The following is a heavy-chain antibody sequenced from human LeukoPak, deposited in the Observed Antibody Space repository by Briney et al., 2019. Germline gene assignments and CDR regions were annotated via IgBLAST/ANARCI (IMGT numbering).Heavy chain of an antibody. D-gene: IGHD2-2*02. CDR2: IIPIFGTA. CDR3: ARGPPYRYCSSTSCYKERVDSNYYYYYMDV. V-gene: IGHV1-69*01. Sequence: ASVKVSCKASGGTFSSYAISWVRQAPGQGLEWMGGIIPIFGTANYAQKFQGRVTITADESTSTAYMELSSLRSEDTAVYYCARGPPYRYCSSTSCYKERVDSNYYYYYMDVWGKGTTVTVSS. J-gene: IGHJ6*03. CDR1: GGTFSSYA.